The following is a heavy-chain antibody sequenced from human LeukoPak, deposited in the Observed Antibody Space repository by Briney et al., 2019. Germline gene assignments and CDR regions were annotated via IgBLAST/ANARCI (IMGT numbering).Heavy chain of an antibody. J-gene: IGHJ5*02. D-gene: IGHD2/OR15-2a*01. CDR1: GFTFSNHW. V-gene: IGHV3-74*01. CDR3: AWEYYMGIVDQ. CDR2: ISKDGSTS. Sequence: GGSLRLSCAASGFTFSNHWMHWVRQAPGKGLVWVSVISKDGSTSIYADSVRGRLTISRDNAKNTLYLQMNSLRVEDTSVYYCAWEYYMGIVDQWGQGTRVTVSS.